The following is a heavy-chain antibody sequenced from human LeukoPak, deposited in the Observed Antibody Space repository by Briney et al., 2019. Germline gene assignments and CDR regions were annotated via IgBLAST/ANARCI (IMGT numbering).Heavy chain of an antibody. J-gene: IGHJ4*02. CDR3: AKTAFGEALSLGALSPLDY. D-gene: IGHD3-16*02. CDR1: GFTFSSYG. CDR2: IWYDGSNK. V-gene: IGHV3-33*06. Sequence: GGSLRLSCAASGFTFSSYGMHWVRQAPGKGLEWVAVIWYDGSNKYYADSVKGRFTISRDNSKNTLYLQMNSLRAEDTAVYYCAKTAFGEALSLGALSPLDYWGQGTLVTVSS.